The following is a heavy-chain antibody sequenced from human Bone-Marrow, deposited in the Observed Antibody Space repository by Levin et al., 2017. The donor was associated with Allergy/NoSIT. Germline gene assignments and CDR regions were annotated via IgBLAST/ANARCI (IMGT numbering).Heavy chain of an antibody. CDR3: ARQVPNYYSGSGYYFDS. CDR2: INLRGSTM. CDR1: GFSFSNFE. D-gene: IGHD3-22*01. V-gene: IGHV3-48*03. J-gene: IGHJ4*02. Sequence: PGGSLRLSCEASGFSFSNFEMNWVRQAPGRGLEWISFINLRGSTMYYADSVRGRFTISRDNGKNSLFLRMDSLSAEDTAVYYCARQVPNYYSGSGYYFDSWGQGPLVTVSS.